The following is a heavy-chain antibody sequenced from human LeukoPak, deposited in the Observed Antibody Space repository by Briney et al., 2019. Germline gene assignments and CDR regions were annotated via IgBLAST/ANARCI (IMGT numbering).Heavy chain of an antibody. V-gene: IGHV3-15*01. Sequence: WIRQAPGKGLEWVGRIKARAHGGTIEYAAPVKGRFTISRDDSKNTLYLQMNSLKTEDTAVYYCTTDGVGVEGATYDNWGQGTLVSVSS. CDR3: TTDGVGVEGATYDN. J-gene: IGHJ4*02. D-gene: IGHD1-26*01. CDR2: IKARAHGGTI.